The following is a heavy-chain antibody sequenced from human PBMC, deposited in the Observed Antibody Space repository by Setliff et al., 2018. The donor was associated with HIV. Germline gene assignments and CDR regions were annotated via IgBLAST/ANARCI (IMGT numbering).Heavy chain of an antibody. J-gene: IGHJ6*02. D-gene: IGHD6-6*01. Sequence: SQTLSLTCTVSGGSISSRAYYWSWIRQPAGKGLEWIGRFYTRGGTKYNPSLKSRITISVDTSKKQFSLKLTSVTAADTAVYYCARGRVEAGRPPGETGLSYYYHGMDVWGQGTTVTVSS. V-gene: IGHV4-61*02. CDR3: ARGRVEAGRPPGETGLSYYYHGMDV. CDR2: FYTRGGT. CDR1: GGSISSRAYY.